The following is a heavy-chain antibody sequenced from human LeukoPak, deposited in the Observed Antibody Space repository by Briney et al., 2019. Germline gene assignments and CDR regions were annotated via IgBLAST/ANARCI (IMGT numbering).Heavy chain of an antibody. V-gene: IGHV3-30-3*01. CDR1: GFTFSSYA. CDR3: ARERIAAAAGNFDY. D-gene: IGHD6-25*01. J-gene: IGHJ4*02. CDR2: ISYDGSNK. Sequence: GGSLRLSCAASGFTFSSYAMHWVRQAPGKGLEWVAVISYDGSNKYYADSVKGRFTISRDNSKNTLYLQMNSLRAEDTAVYYCARERIAAAAGNFDYWGQGTLVTVSS.